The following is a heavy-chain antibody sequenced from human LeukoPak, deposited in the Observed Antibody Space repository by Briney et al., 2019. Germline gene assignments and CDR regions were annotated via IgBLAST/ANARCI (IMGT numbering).Heavy chain of an antibody. CDR3: ARDRDYSKTERGFDY. J-gene: IGHJ4*02. V-gene: IGHV1-2*02. CDR2: INPDSGET. D-gene: IGHD4-11*01. Sequence: GASVKVSCKTSGHTFTDYYIHWVRPAPGQGLEWMGWINPDSGETKSAKKFQGRVTMTGDTSISTAYMELSRVTSDDTAVYYCARDRDYSKTERGFDYWGQGTLVTVSS. CDR1: GHTFTDYY.